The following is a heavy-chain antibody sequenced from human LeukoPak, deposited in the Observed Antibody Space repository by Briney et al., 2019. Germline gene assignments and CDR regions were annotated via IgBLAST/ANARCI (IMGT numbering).Heavy chain of an antibody. CDR3: ARVAILSRSSYYFDS. CDR1: GGSITTYH. CDR2: VYYSGTT. Sequence: PSETLSLTCTVSGGSITTYHWSWIRQPPGKGLEWIGFVYYSGTTDVNPSLKSRVTMSVDTSKNQFSLKLSSVTAADAAVYFCARVAILSRSSYYFDSWGQGTLVSVSS. V-gene: IGHV4-59*01. D-gene: IGHD3-3*01. J-gene: IGHJ4*02.